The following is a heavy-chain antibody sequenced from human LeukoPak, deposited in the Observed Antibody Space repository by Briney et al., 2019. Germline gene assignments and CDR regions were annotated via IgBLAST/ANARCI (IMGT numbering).Heavy chain of an antibody. V-gene: IGHV3-21*01. CDR1: GFTFSRYS. Sequence: GGSLRLSCAASGFTFSRYSMNWVRQAPGKGLEWVSFISISSNYIYYGDSVKGRFTISRDNARNSLYLQMNSLRAEDTAVYYCARGSRLGVVGRDAFDIWGQGTMVTVSS. J-gene: IGHJ3*02. CDR3: ARGSRLGVVGRDAFDI. D-gene: IGHD3-3*01. CDR2: ISISSNYI.